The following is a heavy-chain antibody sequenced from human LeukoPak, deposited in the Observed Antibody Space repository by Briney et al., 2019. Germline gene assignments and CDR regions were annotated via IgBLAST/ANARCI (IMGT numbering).Heavy chain of an antibody. CDR2: MNPNSGKT. CDR3: ARGLDHYDTSDYPILRH. D-gene: IGHD3-22*01. CDR1: ENTFTNFE. Sequence: ASVKVSCKASENTFTNFEFNWVRQATGQGLEWMGWMNPNSGKTGYAQDFQGRVTMTRDTSISTAYMELSSLRSEDTAVYYCARGLDHYDTSDYPILRHWGQGTRVTVSP. V-gene: IGHV1-8*01. J-gene: IGHJ4*02.